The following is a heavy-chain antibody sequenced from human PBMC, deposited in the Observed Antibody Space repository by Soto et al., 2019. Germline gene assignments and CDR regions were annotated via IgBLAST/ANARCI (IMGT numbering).Heavy chain of an antibody. CDR1: GFTFSSYE. D-gene: IGHD7-27*01. CDR3: ARGNWGSHFDY. Sequence: GGSLRLSCAASGFTFSSYEMNWVRQAPGKGLEWVSYISSSGSTIYYADSVKGRFTISRDNAKNSLYLQMNSLRAEDTAVYYCARGNWGSHFDYWGQGTLVTVSS. J-gene: IGHJ4*02. CDR2: ISSSGSTI. V-gene: IGHV3-48*03.